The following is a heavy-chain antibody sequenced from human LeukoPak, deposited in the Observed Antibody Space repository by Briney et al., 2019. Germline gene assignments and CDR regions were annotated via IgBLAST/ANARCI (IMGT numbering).Heavy chain of an antibody. Sequence: GGSLRLSCAASGFTFSSYAMSWVRQAPGKRLEWVSAISGSGGSTYYADSVKGRFTISRDNPKNTLYLQMNSLRAEDTAVYYCAKGLLWFGEFDYWGQGTLVTVSS. D-gene: IGHD3-10*01. CDR2: ISGSGGST. J-gene: IGHJ4*02. V-gene: IGHV3-23*01. CDR1: GFTFSSYA. CDR3: AKGLLWFGEFDY.